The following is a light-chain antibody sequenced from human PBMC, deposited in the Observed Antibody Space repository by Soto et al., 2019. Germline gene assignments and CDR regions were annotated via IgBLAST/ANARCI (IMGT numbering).Light chain of an antibody. CDR3: SSHSSSSTPYV. V-gene: IGLV2-14*01. Sequence: QYALTEPACVCGSPGQSIIISCTGTSSDVGAYNYVSWYQQHPGKAPKLMIYEVSNRPSGVSNRFSASKSGNTASLTISGLQAEDEADYYCSSHSSSSTPYVFGSGTKVTVL. CDR1: SSDVGAYNY. CDR2: EVS. J-gene: IGLJ1*01.